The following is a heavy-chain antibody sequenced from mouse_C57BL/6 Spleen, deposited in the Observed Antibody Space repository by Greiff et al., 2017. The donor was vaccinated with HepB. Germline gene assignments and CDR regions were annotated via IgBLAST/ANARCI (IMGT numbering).Heavy chain of an antibody. Sequence: VQLQHSGAELAKPGASVKLSCKASGYTFTSYWMHWVKQRPGQGLEWIGYINPSSGYTKYNQKFKDKATLTADKSSSTAYMQLSSLTYEDSAVYYCAKDYGSSYGYFDVWGTGTTVTVSS. V-gene: IGHV1-7*01. D-gene: IGHD1-1*01. CDR1: GYTFTSYW. CDR2: INPSSGYT. J-gene: IGHJ1*03. CDR3: AKDYGSSYGYFDV.